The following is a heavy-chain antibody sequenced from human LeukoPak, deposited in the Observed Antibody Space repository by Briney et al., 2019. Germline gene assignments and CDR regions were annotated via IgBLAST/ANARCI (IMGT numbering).Heavy chain of an antibody. D-gene: IGHD3-10*01. Sequence: GGSLRLSCAPSGFTFSSFVMNWVRQAPGKGLEWASSIGGSGGGTYYADSVKGRFTISRDNSKNTLYLLMNTLRGDDTAVYYCAKISGSGSSHSDSWGQGTLVTVSS. CDR3: AKISGSGSSHSDS. V-gene: IGHV3-23*01. CDR1: GFTFSSFV. CDR2: IGGSGGGT. J-gene: IGHJ4*02.